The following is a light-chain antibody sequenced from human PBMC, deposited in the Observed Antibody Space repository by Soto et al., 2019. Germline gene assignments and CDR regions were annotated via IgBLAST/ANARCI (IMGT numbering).Light chain of an antibody. Sequence: DIQKTQSPSTLSGSVGDRVTITCRASQTISSWLAWYQQKPGKAPKLMIYDASSLESGVPSRFSGSGSGTEFTPTISSLQPDDFATYYCQQHNSYSPWTCGQGTKVDIK. CDR2: DAS. V-gene: IGKV1-5*01. CDR1: QTISSW. J-gene: IGKJ1*01. CDR3: QQHNSYSPWT.